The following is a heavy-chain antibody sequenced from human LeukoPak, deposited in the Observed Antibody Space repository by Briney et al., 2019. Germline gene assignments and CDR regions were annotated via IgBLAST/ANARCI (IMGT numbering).Heavy chain of an antibody. CDR2: IYYSGST. CDR3: ARAGGSGWYPYYYYYYMCV. CDR1: GGSISSSSYY. J-gene: IGHJ6*03. V-gene: IGHV4-39*07. Sequence: PSETLSLTCTVSGGSISSSSYYWGWLRQPPGKGLEWSGSIYYSGSTYYNPSLKSRVTISVDTSKNQFSLKLSSVTAADTAVYYCARAGGSGWYPYYYYYYMCVWGKGTTVTVSS. D-gene: IGHD6-19*01.